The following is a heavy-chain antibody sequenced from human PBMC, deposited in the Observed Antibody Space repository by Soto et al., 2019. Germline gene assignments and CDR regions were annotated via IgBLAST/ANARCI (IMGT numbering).Heavy chain of an antibody. CDR1: GYTFTSYG. Sequence: APVKVSCKASGYTFTSYGISWVRQAPGQGLEWMGWISAYNGNTNYAQKLQGRVTMTTDTSTSTAYMELRSLRSDDTAVYYCARRPYDFWSGDPYYYYGMDVWGQGTTVTVSS. CDR3: ARRPYDFWSGDPYYYYGMDV. D-gene: IGHD3-3*01. J-gene: IGHJ6*02. CDR2: ISAYNGNT. V-gene: IGHV1-18*04.